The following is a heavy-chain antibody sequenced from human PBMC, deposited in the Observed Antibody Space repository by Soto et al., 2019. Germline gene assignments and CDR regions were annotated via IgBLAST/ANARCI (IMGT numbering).Heavy chain of an antibody. CDR2: IIPVFGTA. D-gene: IGHD4-17*01. J-gene: IGHJ6*02. CDR1: GGTLRNYG. V-gene: IGHV1-69*05. Sequence: QVQLVQSGAEVKKPGSSVRVSCKASGGTLRNYGISWVRQAPGQGLEWMGGIIPVFGTANYAQKFQGRVTITTDESTSTVYMDVTSLRSEDTAVYYCSRGDATKIVVTTYYGTDVWGQGTTVTVSS. CDR3: SRGDATKIVVTTYYGTDV.